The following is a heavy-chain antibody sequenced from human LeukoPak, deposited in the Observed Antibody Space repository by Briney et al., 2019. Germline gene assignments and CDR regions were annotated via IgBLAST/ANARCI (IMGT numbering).Heavy chain of an antibody. CDR2: ISYGGSNK. Sequence: PGGSLRLSCAASGFTFSSYAMHWVRQAPGKGLESVAVISYGGSNKYYADSVKGRFTISRDNSKNTLYLQMNSLRAEDTAVYYCARGPERDSYGYYFDYWGQGTLVTVSS. V-gene: IGHV3-30*01. J-gene: IGHJ4*02. CDR1: GFTFSSYA. D-gene: IGHD5-18*01. CDR3: ARGPERDSYGYYFDY.